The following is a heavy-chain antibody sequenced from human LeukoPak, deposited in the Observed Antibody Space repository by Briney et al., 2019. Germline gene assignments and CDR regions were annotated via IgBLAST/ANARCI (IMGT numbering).Heavy chain of an antibody. CDR2: IIPIFGTA. CDR1: GGTFSSYA. J-gene: IGHJ5*02. D-gene: IGHD6-6*01. V-gene: IGHV1-69*01. Sequence: SVKVSCKASGGTFSSYAISWVRQAPGQGLEWMGGIIPIFGTANYAQKFQGRVTITADESTGTAYMELSSLRSEDTAVYYCARVVSSSSRWFDPWGQGTLVTVSS. CDR3: ARVVSSSSRWFDP.